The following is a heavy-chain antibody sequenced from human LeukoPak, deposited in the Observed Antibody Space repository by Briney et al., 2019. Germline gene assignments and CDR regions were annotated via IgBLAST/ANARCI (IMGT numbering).Heavy chain of an antibody. J-gene: IGHJ4*02. D-gene: IGHD3-10*01. Sequence: SETLSLTCTVSGDSINTNIYYWGWIRQPPGKGLEWIGHVYYSGSTYSSPSLKGRVTILLDTSNNHFSLKLSSVTAADTAVYYCARDMIYGSYYFDYWGQGTLVTVSS. CDR2: VYYSGST. CDR3: ARDMIYGSYYFDY. CDR1: GDSINTNIYY. V-gene: IGHV4-39*07.